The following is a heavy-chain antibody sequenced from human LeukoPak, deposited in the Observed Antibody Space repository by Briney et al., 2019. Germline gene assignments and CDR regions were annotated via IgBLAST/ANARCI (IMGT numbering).Heavy chain of an antibody. CDR1: GFTFSSYA. V-gene: IGHV3-23*01. D-gene: IGHD3-10*01. CDR2: ISGSGGST. Sequence: GGSLRLSCAASGFTFSSYAMSWVRQAPGKGLEWVSAISGSGGSTYYADSVKGRFTISRDNSKNTLYLQMNSLRAEDPAVYYCANQVVRGVIGYYFDYWGQGTLVTVSS. J-gene: IGHJ4*02. CDR3: ANQVVRGVIGYYFDY.